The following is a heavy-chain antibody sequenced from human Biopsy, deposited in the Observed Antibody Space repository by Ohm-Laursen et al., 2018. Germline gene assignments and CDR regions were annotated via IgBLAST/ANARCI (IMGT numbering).Heavy chain of an antibody. V-gene: IGHV1-69*06. CDR1: EGTFSNYG. Sequence: SVKVSCKSPEGTFSNYGVNWVRQAPGQGLEWLGGNIPILGTGNYAQKFQDRVTVAADTSTSTATMELHSLRSDDTAVYYCATKLTGYFHHWGQGTLVIVSS. D-gene: IGHD3-9*01. CDR2: NIPILGTG. J-gene: IGHJ1*01. CDR3: ATKLTGYFHH.